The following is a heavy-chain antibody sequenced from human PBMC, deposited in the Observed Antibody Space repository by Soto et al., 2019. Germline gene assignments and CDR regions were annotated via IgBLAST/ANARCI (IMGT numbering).Heavy chain of an antibody. J-gene: IGHJ4*02. CDR1: GFAFSTYA. Sequence: EEQLLESGGVLVVPGGSLRLSCAASGFAFSTYAMTWVRQAPGKGLEWVSSIRGNGDRTYYAESVKGRFTISRDNSKSTLFLQMNSLRADDTAVYFCARAEVTAVFGFWGQGTLVTVSS. V-gene: IGHV3-23*01. CDR3: ARAEVTAVFGF. D-gene: IGHD2-21*02. CDR2: IRGNGDRT.